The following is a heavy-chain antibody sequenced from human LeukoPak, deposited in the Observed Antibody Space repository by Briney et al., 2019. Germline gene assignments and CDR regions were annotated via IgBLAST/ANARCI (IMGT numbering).Heavy chain of an antibody. J-gene: IGHJ3*02. D-gene: IGHD3-3*01. CDR3: ARVITIFGTAFDI. Sequence: SETLSLTCTVSGGSISSYYWSWIRQPAGRGLEWIGRIYTSGSTNYNPALKSRVTMSVDTSKNQFSLKLSSVTAADTAVYYCARVITIFGTAFDIWGQGTMVTVSS. V-gene: IGHV4-4*07. CDR2: IYTSGST. CDR1: GGSISSYY.